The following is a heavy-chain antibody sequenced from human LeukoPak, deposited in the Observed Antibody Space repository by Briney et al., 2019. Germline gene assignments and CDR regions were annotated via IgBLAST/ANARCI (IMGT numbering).Heavy chain of an antibody. Sequence: GASVKVSCKVSGYTLTELSMHWVRQAPGKGLEWMGGFDPEDGETIYAQKFQGRVTMTEDTSTDTAYMELSSLRSEDTAVYYCATGSITMIVVDNAFDIWGQGTMVTVSS. CDR2: FDPEDGET. V-gene: IGHV1-24*01. CDR3: ATGSITMIVVDNAFDI. D-gene: IGHD3-22*01. CDR1: GYTLTELS. J-gene: IGHJ3*02.